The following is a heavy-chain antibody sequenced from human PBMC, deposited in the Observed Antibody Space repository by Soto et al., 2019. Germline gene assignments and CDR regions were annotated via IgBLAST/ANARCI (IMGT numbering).Heavy chain of an antibody. J-gene: IGHJ4*02. Sequence: QVQLQESGPGLVKPSETLSLTCTVSGGSISSYYWSWIRQPPGKGLEWIGYIYYSGSTNYNPSLKSRVTRSVDTSKNQFSRKLSSVTAADTAVYYCARHGHSNYDVCVHWGQGTLVTVSS. V-gene: IGHV4-59*08. CDR3: ARHGHSNYDVCVH. CDR2: IYYSGST. CDR1: GGSISSYY. D-gene: IGHD3-3*01.